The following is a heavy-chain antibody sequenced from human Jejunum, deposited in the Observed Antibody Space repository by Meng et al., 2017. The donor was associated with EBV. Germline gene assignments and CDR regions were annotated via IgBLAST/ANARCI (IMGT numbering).Heavy chain of an antibody. V-gene: IGHV4-61*01. Sequence: RLKGSGPGLGQPSETLSLTCTVSGGSVNSGNVYWSWIRQPPGKGLEWIGYIYYSGSTNYIPSLKSRVTISLDTSKNQFPLKLSSVTAADTAVYYCAGLRYSGYDRAFDYWGQGALVTVSS. CDR1: GGSVNSGNVY. D-gene: IGHD5-12*01. J-gene: IGHJ4*02. CDR2: IYYSGST. CDR3: AGLRYSGYDRAFDY.